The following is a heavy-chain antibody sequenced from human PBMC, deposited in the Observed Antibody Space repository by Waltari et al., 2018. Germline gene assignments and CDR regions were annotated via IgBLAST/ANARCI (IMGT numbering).Heavy chain of an antibody. J-gene: IGHJ3*02. Sequence: QEHLVQSGAEVKKPGDSVKVSCKASGYNFHNYDINWVRQPTAQGLDWVGCGNPTSGKAVCAQFFQGRVSMTRGPSIATAYLEVSDLRSDDTAVYFCVRGPLGGGSDTFDIWGEGTTVTVS. D-gene: IGHD1-26*01. CDR2: GNPTSGKA. V-gene: IGHV1-8*01. CDR1: GYNFHNYD. CDR3: VRGPLGGGSDTFDI.